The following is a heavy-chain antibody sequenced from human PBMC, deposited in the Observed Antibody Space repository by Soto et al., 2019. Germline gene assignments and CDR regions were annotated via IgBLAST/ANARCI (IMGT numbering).Heavy chain of an antibody. Sequence: QVQLVQSGAEVKKPGASVKVSCKASGYTFTSYGISWVRQGPGQGLEWMGWISAYNGNTNYAQKLQGRVTMTTDTSTSTAYMGLSSPGSDDTAVYYCAREPRVRVGAPSNAFHIWGQGTMVTVSS. CDR3: AREPRVRVGAPSNAFHI. D-gene: IGHD1-26*01. CDR2: ISAYNGNT. CDR1: GYTFTSYG. J-gene: IGHJ3*02. V-gene: IGHV1-18*01.